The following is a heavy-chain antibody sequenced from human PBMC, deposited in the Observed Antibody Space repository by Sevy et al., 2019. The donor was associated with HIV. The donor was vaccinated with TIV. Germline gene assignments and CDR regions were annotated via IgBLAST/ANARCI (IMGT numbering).Heavy chain of an antibody. Sequence: ASVKVSCKASGYTFTSYYMHWVRQAPGQGLEWMGIINRSGGSTSYAQKFQGRVTMTRDTSTSTVYMELSSLRSEDTAVSYCARDDRVVVVPAAMKVNAFDIWGQGTMVTVSS. CDR3: ARDDRVVVVPAAMKVNAFDI. J-gene: IGHJ3*02. V-gene: IGHV1-46*01. CDR2: INRSGGST. D-gene: IGHD2-2*01. CDR1: GYTFTSYY.